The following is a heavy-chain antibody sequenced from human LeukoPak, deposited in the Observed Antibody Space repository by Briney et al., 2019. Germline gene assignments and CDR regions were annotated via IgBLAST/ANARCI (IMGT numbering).Heavy chain of an antibody. D-gene: IGHD3-3*01. CDR3: ARVVTSGLWSGYSHDY. CDR2: IIPILGIA. V-gene: IGHV1-69*04. Sequence: SVKVSCKASGGTFSSYAISWVRQAPGQGLEWMGRIIPILGIANYAQKFQGRVTITADKSTSTAYMELSSLRSEDTAVYYCARVVTSGLWSGYSHDYWGQGTLVTVSS. J-gene: IGHJ4*02. CDR1: GGTFSSYA.